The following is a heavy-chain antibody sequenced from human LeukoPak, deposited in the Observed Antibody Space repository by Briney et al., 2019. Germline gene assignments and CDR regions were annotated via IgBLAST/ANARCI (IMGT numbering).Heavy chain of an antibody. CDR1: RGSISSYY. CDR2: MYYRGNT. Sequence: SETLSLTCTVSRGSISSYYWSWIRQPPGKGLEWIGYMYYRGNTNYNPSLRSRVTISIDTPNNQFSLKLSSVTAADTAVYYCASKGLTMVRGVTAYYFDYWGQGTLVTVSS. J-gene: IGHJ4*02. V-gene: IGHV4-59*01. CDR3: ASKGLTMVRGVTAYYFDY. D-gene: IGHD3-10*01.